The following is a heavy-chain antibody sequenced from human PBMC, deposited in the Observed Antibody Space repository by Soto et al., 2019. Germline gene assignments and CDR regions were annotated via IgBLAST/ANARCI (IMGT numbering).Heavy chain of an antibody. D-gene: IGHD5-18*01. CDR1: GGSVSSGSYY. J-gene: IGHJ4*02. CDR2: IYYSGST. V-gene: IGHV4-61*01. Sequence: QVQLQESGPGLVKPSETLSLTCTVSGGSVSSGSYYWSWIRQPPGKGLEWIGYIYYSGSTNYNPSLKSRVTISVDRSKNQFSLKLSSVTAADTAVYYCARVRSGGYSYGLFDYWGQGTLVTVSS. CDR3: ARVRSGGYSYGLFDY.